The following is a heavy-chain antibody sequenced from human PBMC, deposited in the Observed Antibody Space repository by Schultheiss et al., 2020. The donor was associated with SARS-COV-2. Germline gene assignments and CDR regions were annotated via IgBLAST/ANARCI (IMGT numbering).Heavy chain of an antibody. CDR1: GFTFSSYG. CDR3: VRDRSWWTPYNCFDL. J-gene: IGHJ5*02. D-gene: IGHD2-15*01. V-gene: IGHV3-30*03. CDR2: ISYDGSNK. Sequence: GESLKISCAASGFTFSSYGMHWVRQAPGKGLEWVAVISYDGSNKYYADSVKGRFTVSRDNANNSLYLQMHSLRAEDTAVYYCVRDRSWWTPYNCFDLWGRGTLVTVSS.